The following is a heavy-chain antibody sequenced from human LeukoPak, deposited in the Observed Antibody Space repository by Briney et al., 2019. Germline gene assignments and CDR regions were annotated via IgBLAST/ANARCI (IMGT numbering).Heavy chain of an antibody. CDR1: GGSISSANYY. CDR2: IYYTGST. J-gene: IGHJ3*02. Sequence: SETLSLTCTVSGGSISSANYYWSWIRQHPGKGLEWIGYIYYTGSTYYNPSLKSRATISVDTSNNQFSLKLSSVTAADTAVYYCARDYAFDIWGQGTMVTVSS. V-gene: IGHV4-31*03. CDR3: ARDYAFDI.